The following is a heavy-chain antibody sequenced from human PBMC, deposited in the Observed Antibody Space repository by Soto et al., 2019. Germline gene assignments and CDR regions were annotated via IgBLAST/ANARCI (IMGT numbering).Heavy chain of an antibody. V-gene: IGHV4-34*01. CDR1: GGSFSGYY. J-gene: IGHJ6*02. Sequence: PSETLSLTCAVYGGSFSGYYWSWIRQPPGKGLEWIGEINHSGSTNYNPSLKSRFTISVDTSKNQFSLKLSSVTAADTAVYYCARLRAAAGTSRGGYYYYYYGMDVWGQGTTVTVPS. CDR3: ARLRAAAGTSRGGYYYYYYGMDV. D-gene: IGHD6-13*01. CDR2: INHSGST.